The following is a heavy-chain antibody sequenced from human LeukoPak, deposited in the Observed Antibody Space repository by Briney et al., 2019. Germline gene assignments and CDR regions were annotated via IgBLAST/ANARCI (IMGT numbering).Heavy chain of an antibody. CDR1: GGSISSSSYY. CDR2: IYYSGST. D-gene: IGHD3-16*02. CDR3: ARPLSATFGGVIDPWFDP. V-gene: IGHV4-39*01. J-gene: IGHJ5*02. Sequence: SETLSLTCTVSGGSISSSSYYWGWIRQPPGKGLEWIGSIYYSGSTYYNPSLKSRVTISVDTSKNQFSLKLSSVTAADTAVYYCARPLSATFGGVIDPWFDPWGQGTLVTVSS.